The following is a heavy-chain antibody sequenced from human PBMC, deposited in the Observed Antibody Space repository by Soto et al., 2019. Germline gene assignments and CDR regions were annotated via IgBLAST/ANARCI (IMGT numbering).Heavy chain of an antibody. J-gene: IGHJ6*02. CDR1: GYTFSSNG. CDR3: ASEGALSGFYLHYYYFLSMDV. V-gene: IGHV1-18*01. Sequence: ASVKVSCKASGYTFSSNGFSWVRQAPGQGLEWMGWISTYNGNTNYAKKFQGRVTMTTDTSTRTAYMELRSLRSDDTAVYYCASEGALSGFYLHYYYFLSMDVWGQGIRVTVSS. CDR2: ISTYNGNT. D-gene: IGHD3-10*01.